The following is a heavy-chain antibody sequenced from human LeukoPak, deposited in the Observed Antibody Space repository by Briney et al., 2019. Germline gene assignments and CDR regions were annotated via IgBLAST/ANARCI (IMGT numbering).Heavy chain of an antibody. J-gene: IGHJ4*02. CDR2: ISSSGSTI. CDR3: ARVRGYCSSTSTCDDY. D-gene: IGHD2-2*01. CDR1: GFTFSDHY. Sequence: GGSLRLSCAASGFTFSDHYMSWIRQAPGKGLEWVSYISSSGSTIYYADSVKGRFTISRDNAKNSLYLQMNSLRAEDTAVYYCARVRGYCSSTSTCDDYWGQGTLVTVSS. V-gene: IGHV3-11*01.